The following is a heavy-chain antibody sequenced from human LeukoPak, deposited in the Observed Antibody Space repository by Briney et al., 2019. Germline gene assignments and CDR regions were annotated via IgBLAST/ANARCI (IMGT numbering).Heavy chain of an antibody. V-gene: IGHV3-23*01. Sequence: PGGSLRLSCAASGFAFSSYAMTWVRQEPGKRLEWVSGINADGVDTNSAESMKGRYTISRDNSKNTLFLQMINLTAADTAIYYCAKDFDYGDYLWGPGTLVTVSS. CDR3: AKDFDYGDYL. CDR2: INADGVDT. J-gene: IGHJ4*02. D-gene: IGHD4-17*01. CDR1: GFAFSSYA.